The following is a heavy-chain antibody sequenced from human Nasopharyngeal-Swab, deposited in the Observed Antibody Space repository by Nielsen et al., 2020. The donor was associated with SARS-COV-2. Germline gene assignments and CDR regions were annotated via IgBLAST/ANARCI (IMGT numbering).Heavy chain of an antibody. CDR3: ARDSGFTFGYWIFDY. D-gene: IGHD3-22*01. V-gene: IGHV3-33*01. Sequence: WIRQPPGKGLEWVAIVWFDGTNKYYADSVKGRSTISRDSSKNTLYLQMNSLRAEDAAVYYCARDSGFTFGYWIFDYWGQGTLVTVSS. J-gene: IGHJ4*02. CDR2: VWFDGTNK.